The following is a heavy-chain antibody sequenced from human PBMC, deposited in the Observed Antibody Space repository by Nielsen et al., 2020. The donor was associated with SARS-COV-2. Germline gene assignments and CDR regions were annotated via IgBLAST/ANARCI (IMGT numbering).Heavy chain of an antibody. D-gene: IGHD2-2*01. Sequence: SETLSLICTVSGGSISSSSYYWGWIRQPPGKGLEWIGSIYYSGSTYYNPSLKSRVTISVDTSKNQFSLKLSSVTAADTAVYYCAREGYPYYYYGMDVWGQGTTVTVSS. CDR2: IYYSGST. CDR3: AREGYPYYYYGMDV. CDR1: GGSISSSSYY. V-gene: IGHV4-39*02. J-gene: IGHJ6*02.